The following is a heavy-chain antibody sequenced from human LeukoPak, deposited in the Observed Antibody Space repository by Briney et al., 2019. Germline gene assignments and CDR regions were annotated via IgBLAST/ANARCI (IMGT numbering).Heavy chain of an antibody. Sequence: SETLSLTCTVSGGSISSGGYYWSWIRQPPGKGLEWIGYIYHSGSTYYNPSLKSRVTISVDRSKNQFSLKLSSVTAADTAVYYCSRQPPGNAFDIWGQGTMVTVSS. CDR1: GGSISSGGYY. J-gene: IGHJ3*02. CDR2: IYHSGST. CDR3: SRQPPGNAFDI. V-gene: IGHV4-30-2*01.